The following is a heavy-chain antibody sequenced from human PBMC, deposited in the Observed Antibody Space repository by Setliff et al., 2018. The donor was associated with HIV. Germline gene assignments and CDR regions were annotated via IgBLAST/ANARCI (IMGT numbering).Heavy chain of an antibody. CDR2: IYHNGNT. J-gene: IGHJ3*02. Sequence: PSETLSLTCAVYGGSLTNYYWGWIRQPPGMGLEWIASIYHNGNTYYNPSLKSRVTMSVDTSKNQFSLKLSSVTAADTAVYYCATSLITVPPDAFDIWGQGTMVTVSS. CDR1: GGSLTNYY. V-gene: IGHV4-39*07. D-gene: IGHD4-4*01. CDR3: ATSLITVPPDAFDI.